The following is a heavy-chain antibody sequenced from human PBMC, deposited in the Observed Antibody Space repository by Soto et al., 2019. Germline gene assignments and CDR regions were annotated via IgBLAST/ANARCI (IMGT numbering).Heavy chain of an antibody. J-gene: IGHJ5*02. V-gene: IGHV3-23*01. CDR3: AKQACGSCFPSKFHP. CDR1: GFTFSSYA. Sequence: GGSLRLSCAASGFTFSSYAMSWVRQAPRKGPEWISTIGDSGGSTYYADSVKGRFTISRDNSKNTLYLQMNSLRAEDTAVYYYAKQACGSCFPSKFHPWGQGTLVTVSS. D-gene: IGHD2-15*01. CDR2: IGDSGGST.